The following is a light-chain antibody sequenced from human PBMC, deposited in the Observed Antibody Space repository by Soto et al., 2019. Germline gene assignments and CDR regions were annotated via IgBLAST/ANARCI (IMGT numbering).Light chain of an antibody. J-gene: IGLJ1*01. V-gene: IGLV2-11*01. CDR3: CSYAGSYTYV. CDR2: SVS. CDR1: SSDVGAYDY. Sequence: QSALTQPASVSGSPGQSITLSCTGTSSDVGAYDYVSWYQQHPGRAPKLLLSSVSKRPSGVPDRFSGSKSGNTASLTISGLQAEDEADYYCCSYAGSYTYVFGTGTKLTVL.